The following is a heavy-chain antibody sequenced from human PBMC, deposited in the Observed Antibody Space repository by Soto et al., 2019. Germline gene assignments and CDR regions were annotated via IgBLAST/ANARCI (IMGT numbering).Heavy chain of an antibody. CDR1: GYTFTSYA. Sequence: QVQLVQSGAEVKKPGASVKVSCKASGYTFTSYAMHWVRQAPGQRLELMGWINAGNGNTKYSQKFQGRVTITRDTSASTAYMELSSLRSEDTAVYYCANALGLYYFDYWGQGTLVTVSS. CDR2: INAGNGNT. V-gene: IGHV1-3*01. CDR3: ANALGLYYFDY. J-gene: IGHJ4*02. D-gene: IGHD3-16*01.